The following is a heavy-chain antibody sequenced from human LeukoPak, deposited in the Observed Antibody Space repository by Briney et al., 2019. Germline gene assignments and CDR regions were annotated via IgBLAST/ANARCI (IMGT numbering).Heavy chain of an antibody. CDR1: GGSISSSSYY. Sequence: PSETLSLTCTVSGGSISSSSYYWDWVRQPPGKGLEWIGSIYYSGSTYYNPSLKSRVTISVDTSKNQFSLKLSSVTAADTAVYYCARRMIFGVVISSFDPWGQGTLVTVSS. CDR3: ARRMIFGVVISSFDP. V-gene: IGHV4-39*01. D-gene: IGHD3-3*01. CDR2: IYYSGST. J-gene: IGHJ5*02.